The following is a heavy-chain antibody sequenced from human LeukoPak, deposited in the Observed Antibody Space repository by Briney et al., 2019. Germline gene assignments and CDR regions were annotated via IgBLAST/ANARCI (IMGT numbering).Heavy chain of an antibody. CDR2: IIPIFGTA. D-gene: IGHD3-22*01. CDR1: GGTFSSYA. V-gene: IGHV1-69*06. CDR3: ATGTPMIVVVITFNDAFDI. J-gene: IGHJ3*02. Sequence: SVKVSCKASGGTFSSYAISWVRQAPGQGLEWMGGIIPIFGTANYAQKFQGRVTITADKSTSTAYMELSSLRSEDTAVYYCATGTPMIVVVITFNDAFDIWGQGTMVTVS.